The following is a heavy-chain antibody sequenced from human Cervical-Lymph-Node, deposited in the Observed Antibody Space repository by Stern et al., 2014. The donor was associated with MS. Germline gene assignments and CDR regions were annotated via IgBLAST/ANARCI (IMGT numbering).Heavy chain of an antibody. CDR1: GFSFSTNF. CDR3: ARKTDTAVGGDY. D-gene: IGHD5-18*01. V-gene: IGHV3-53*01. Sequence: EVQLVESGGGLIQPGGSLRLSCAASGFSFSTNFMSWVRQAPGKGLEWVSLMYSRGGTNYADSVKGRFTISRDSSKNTLYLQMSDLRAEDTAVYYCARKTDTAVGGDYWGPGTLVTVSS. CDR2: MYSRGGT. J-gene: IGHJ4*02.